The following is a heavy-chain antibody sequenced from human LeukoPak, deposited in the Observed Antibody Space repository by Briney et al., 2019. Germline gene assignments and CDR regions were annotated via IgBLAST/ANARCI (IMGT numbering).Heavy chain of an antibody. CDR1: GFTFSSYA. V-gene: IGHV3-23*01. CDR2: ISGSSGST. J-gene: IGHJ4*02. D-gene: IGHD2-21*01. CDR3: AKDDWGTWAPARPYYFDY. Sequence: GGSLRLSCAASGFTFSSYAMSWVRQAPGKGLEWVSAISGSSGSTYYADSVKGRFTISRDNSKNTLYLQMNSLRAEDTAVYYCAKDDWGTWAPARPYYFDYWGQGTLVTVSS.